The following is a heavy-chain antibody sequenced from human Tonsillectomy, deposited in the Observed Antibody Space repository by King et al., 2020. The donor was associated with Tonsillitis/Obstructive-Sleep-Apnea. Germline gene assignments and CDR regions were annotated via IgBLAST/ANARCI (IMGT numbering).Heavy chain of an antibody. CDR1: GFTFDDYT. CDR2: ISWDGGST. J-gene: IGHJ6*02. Sequence: VQLVESGGVVVQPGGSLRLSCAASGFTFDDYTMHWVRQAPGKGLEWVSLISWDGGSTYYADSVKGRFTISRDNSKNSLYLQMNSLRTEDTALYYCSKAMAGFWSGPTYYGMDVWGQGTTVTVSS. CDR3: SKAMAGFWSGPTYYGMDV. V-gene: IGHV3-43*01. D-gene: IGHD3-3*01.